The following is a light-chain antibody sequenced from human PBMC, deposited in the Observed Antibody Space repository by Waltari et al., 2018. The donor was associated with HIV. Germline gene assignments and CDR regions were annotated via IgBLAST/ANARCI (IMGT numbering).Light chain of an antibody. V-gene: IGLV3-1*01. Sequence: SYELTQPPSVSVSPGHTASITCSGDKLGDKYACWYQQKPGQSPVVVIYQDSKRPSEIPSRFSGSNAGNTATLTISGTQAMDEADYYCQAWDSSTVVFGGGTKLTVL. CDR1: KLGDKY. CDR3: QAWDSSTVV. CDR2: QDS. J-gene: IGLJ2*01.